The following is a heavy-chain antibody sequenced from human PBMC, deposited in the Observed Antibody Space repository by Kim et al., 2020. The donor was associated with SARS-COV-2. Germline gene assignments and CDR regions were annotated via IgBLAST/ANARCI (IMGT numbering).Heavy chain of an antibody. CDR2: SGTGGGT. CDR1: GFTFTNHA. CDR3: AKGVWYQSFDY. D-gene: IGHD6-19*01. V-gene: IGHV3-23*01. J-gene: IGHJ4*02. Sequence: GSVRLSCAASGFTFTNHAMNWVRQAPGKGLEWVSTSGTGGGTYYADSVKGRFTISRDNSKSTLYLQMNSLRAEDTAIYYCAKGVWYQSFDYWGQGSVVTV.